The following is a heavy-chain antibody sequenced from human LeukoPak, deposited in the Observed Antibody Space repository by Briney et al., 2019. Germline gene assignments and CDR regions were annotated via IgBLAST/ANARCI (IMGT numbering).Heavy chain of an antibody. D-gene: IGHD3-3*01. CDR3: ARDQYDTWSRRGNFDS. CDR2: ISSSSSSTI. J-gene: IGHJ4*02. Sequence: TGGSLRLSCAASGFTFSSYSMNWVRQAPGKGLEWVSYISSSSSSTIYYADSVKGRFTISRDNTKNSLYLQMNSLRAEDTAVFYCARDQYDTWSRRGNFDSWGQGTLVIVSS. CDR1: GFTFSSYS. V-gene: IGHV3-48*04.